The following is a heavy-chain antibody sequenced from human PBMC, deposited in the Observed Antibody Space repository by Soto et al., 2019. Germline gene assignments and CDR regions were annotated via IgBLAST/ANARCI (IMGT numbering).Heavy chain of an antibody. V-gene: IGHV1-69*13. D-gene: IGHD3-3*01. J-gene: IGHJ6*02. CDR2: IIPIFGTA. CDR3: ARWGPVDYDFWSGYYTGFYYYGMDV. CDR1: GGTFSSYA. Sequence: SVKVSCKTSGGTFSSYAISWVRQAPGQGLEWMGGIIPIFGTANYAQKFQGRVTITADESTSTAYMELSSLRSEDTAVYYCARWGPVDYDFWSGYYTGFYYYGMDVWGQGTTVTVSS.